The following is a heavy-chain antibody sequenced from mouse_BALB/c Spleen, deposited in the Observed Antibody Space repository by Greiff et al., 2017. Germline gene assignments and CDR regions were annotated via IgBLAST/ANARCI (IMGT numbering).Heavy chain of an antibody. CDR3: ARGGNRYGYAMDY. Sequence: EVQLVESGGGLVQPGGSRKLSCAASGFTFSDYGMAWVRQAPGKGPEWVAFISNLAYSIYYADTVTGRFTISRENAKNTLYLEMSSLRSEDTAMYYCARGGNRYGYAMDYWGQGTSVTVSS. V-gene: IGHV5-15*02. D-gene: IGHD2-14*01. J-gene: IGHJ4*01. CDR1: GFTFSDYG. CDR2: ISNLAYSI.